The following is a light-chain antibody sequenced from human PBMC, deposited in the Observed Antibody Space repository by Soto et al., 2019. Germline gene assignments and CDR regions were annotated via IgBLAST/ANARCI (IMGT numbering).Light chain of an antibody. CDR1: SSDVGGYNY. Sequence: QSALTQPPSASGSHGQSFTISCTGTSSDVGGYNYVSWYQQHPGKAPKLIIYEVIKRPSGVPDRFSGSKSGNTASLTVSGLQADDEADYYCRSYAGSNNFFGGGTKLTVL. CDR3: RSYAGSNNF. J-gene: IGLJ2*01. CDR2: EVI. V-gene: IGLV2-8*01.